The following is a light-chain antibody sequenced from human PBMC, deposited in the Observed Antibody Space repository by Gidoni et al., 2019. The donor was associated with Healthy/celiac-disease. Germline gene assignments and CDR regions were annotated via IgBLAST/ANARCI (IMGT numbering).Light chain of an antibody. V-gene: IGLV3-1*01. CDR2: QDS. Sequence: SYEPTQPPSVSVSPGQTASITCSGAKLGDKYACWYQQKPGQSPVLVIYQDSKRPSGIPERFSGSNSGNTATLTISGTQAMDEADYYCQAWDSSTYVFGTGTKVTVL. CDR3: QAWDSSTYV. J-gene: IGLJ1*01. CDR1: KLGDKY.